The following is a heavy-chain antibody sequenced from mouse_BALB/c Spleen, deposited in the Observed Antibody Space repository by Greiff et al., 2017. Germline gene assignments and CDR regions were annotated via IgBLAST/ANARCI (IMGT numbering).Heavy chain of an antibody. J-gene: IGHJ4*01. Sequence: VQLQQSGAELVRPGVSVKISCKGSGYTFTDYAMHWVKQSHAKSLEWIGVIITYYGDASYNQKFKGKATMTVDKSSSTAYMELARLTSEDSAIYSCARGGREAMDYWGQGTSVTVSS. CDR2: IITYYGDA. V-gene: IGHV1S137*01. CDR3: ARGGREAMDY. CDR1: GYTFTDYA. D-gene: IGHD3-3*01.